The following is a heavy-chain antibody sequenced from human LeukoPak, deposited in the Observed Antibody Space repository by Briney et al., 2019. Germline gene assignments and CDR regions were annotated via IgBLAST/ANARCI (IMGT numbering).Heavy chain of an antibody. Sequence: RSGGSLRLSCAASGFTFSSYSMSWVRQAPGKGLEWVSAISGSGVTTYYADSVKGRFTISRDNSKNTLYLQMNSLRAEDTALYYCAKDRDYYLVGFFDYWGQGTLVTVSS. D-gene: IGHD3-10*01. V-gene: IGHV3-23*01. CDR1: GFTFSSYS. J-gene: IGHJ4*02. CDR3: AKDRDYYLVGFFDY. CDR2: ISGSGVTT.